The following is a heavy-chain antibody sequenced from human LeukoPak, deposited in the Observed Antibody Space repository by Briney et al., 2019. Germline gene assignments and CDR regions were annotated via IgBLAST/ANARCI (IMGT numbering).Heavy chain of an antibody. Sequence: MPSETLSLTCTVSGGSISSYYWSWIRQPPGKGLEWIGYIYYSGSTNYNPSLKSRVTISVDTSKNQFPLKLSSVTAADTAVYYCARDPYYYDSSGYYLFDYWGQGTLVTVSS. CDR3: ARDPYYYDSSGYYLFDY. CDR1: GGSISSYY. CDR2: IYYSGST. J-gene: IGHJ4*02. V-gene: IGHV4-59*01. D-gene: IGHD3-22*01.